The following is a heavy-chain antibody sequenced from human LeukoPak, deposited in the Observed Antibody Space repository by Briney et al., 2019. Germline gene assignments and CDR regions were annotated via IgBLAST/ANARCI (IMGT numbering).Heavy chain of an antibody. J-gene: IGHJ5*02. Sequence: SETLSLTCTVWGGSIRSYYGSWIRQPPGKGVEGIGYMYYSGSNNYNPSRKSRVTMSVDTSKNQFSLKLSSVTAADTAVYYCARDWYSSSWYPGYNWFDHWGQGTLVTVSS. CDR1: GGSIRSYY. CDR3: ARDWYSSSWYPGYNWFDH. D-gene: IGHD6-13*01. V-gene: IGHV4-59*12. CDR2: MYYSGSN.